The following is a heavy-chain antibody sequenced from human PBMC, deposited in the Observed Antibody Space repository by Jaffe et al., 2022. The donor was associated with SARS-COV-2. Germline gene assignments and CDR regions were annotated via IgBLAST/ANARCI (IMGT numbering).Heavy chain of an antibody. V-gene: IGHV1-46*01. CDR2: IKPSDAST. Sequence: QVQLVQSGAEVKTPGASVKVSCKASGYTFTNYYMNWARQAPGQGLEWMGIIKPSDASTGYAQKFQGRLTMTRDTSTSTVYMELSSLGSEDTAVYYCARGGEMITSGWGSFDLWGRGTLVTVSS. CDR3: ARGGEMITSGWGSFDL. J-gene: IGHJ2*01. CDR1: GYTFTNYY. D-gene: IGHD3-16*01.